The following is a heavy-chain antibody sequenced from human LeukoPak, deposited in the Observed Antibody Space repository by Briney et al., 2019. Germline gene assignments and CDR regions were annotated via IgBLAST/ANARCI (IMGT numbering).Heavy chain of an antibody. D-gene: IGHD6-19*01. Sequence: SETLSLTCTVSGGSISSYYWRWIRQPPGKGLEWIGYIYYSGSTNYNPSLKSRVTISVDTSKNQFSLRLSSVTAADTAVYYCASSIAVASLGFDPWGQGTLVTVSS. CDR1: GGSISSYY. V-gene: IGHV4-59*08. J-gene: IGHJ5*02. CDR2: IYYSGST. CDR3: ASSIAVASLGFDP.